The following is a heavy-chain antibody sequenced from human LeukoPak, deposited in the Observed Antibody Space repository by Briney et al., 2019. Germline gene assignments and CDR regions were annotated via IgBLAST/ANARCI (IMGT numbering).Heavy chain of an antibody. J-gene: IGHJ5*02. D-gene: IGHD2-2*01. V-gene: IGHV1-69*05. CDR1: GGTFSSYA. CDR3: ARGPIRYCSSTSCSFDP. CDR2: IIPIFGTA. Sequence: SVKVSCXASGGTFSSYAISWVRQAPGQGLEWMGRIIPIFGTANYAQKFQGRVTITTDESTSTAYMELSSLRSEDTAVYYCARGPIRYCSSTSCSFDPWGQGTLVTVSS.